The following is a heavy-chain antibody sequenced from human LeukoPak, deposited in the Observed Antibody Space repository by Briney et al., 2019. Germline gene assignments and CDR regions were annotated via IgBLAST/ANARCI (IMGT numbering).Heavy chain of an antibody. D-gene: IGHD3-10*01. CDR2: ISAYNGNT. V-gene: IGHV1-18*04. Sequence: ASVKVSCKASGYTFTSYGIIWVRQAPGQGLEWMGWISAYNGNTNYAQKLQGRVTMTTDTSTSTAYMELRSLRSDDTAVYYCARTYYYGSGSYSPDYWGQGTLVTVSS. J-gene: IGHJ4*02. CDR1: GYTFTSYG. CDR3: ARTYYYGSGSYSPDY.